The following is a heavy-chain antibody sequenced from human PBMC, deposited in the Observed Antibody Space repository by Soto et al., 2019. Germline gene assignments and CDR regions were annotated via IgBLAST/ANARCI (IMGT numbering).Heavy chain of an antibody. J-gene: IGHJ6*02. CDR3: ARSLTEGYCTITGCYTRPLYGMDV. Sequence: ASVKVSGKASGYTFSGYYIHWLRQAPGQGLEWMGWINPNSGGTNYAQKFQGRVTVTRDTPTSTAYMELSRLTSDDTAVYYCARSLTEGYCTITGCYTRPLYGMDVWGQGTTVTVS. D-gene: IGHD2-2*02. CDR2: INPNSGGT. CDR1: GYTFSGYY. V-gene: IGHV1-2*02.